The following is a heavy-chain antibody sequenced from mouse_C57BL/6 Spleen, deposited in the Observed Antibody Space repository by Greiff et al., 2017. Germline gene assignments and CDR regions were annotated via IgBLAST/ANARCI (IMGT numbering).Heavy chain of an antibody. Sequence: QVQLQQSGAELARPGASVKLSCKASGYTFTSYGLSWVKQRTGQGLEWIGEIYPRSGNTYYNEKFKGKATLTADKSSSTAYMELRSLTSEDSAVYFCARVIYYYGSSYYFDYWGQGTTLTVSS. D-gene: IGHD1-1*01. CDR1: GYTFTSYG. V-gene: IGHV1-81*01. CDR2: IYPRSGNT. CDR3: ARVIYYYGSSYYFDY. J-gene: IGHJ2*01.